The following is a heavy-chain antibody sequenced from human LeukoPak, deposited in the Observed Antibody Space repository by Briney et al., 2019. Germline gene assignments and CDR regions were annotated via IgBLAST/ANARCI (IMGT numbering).Heavy chain of an antibody. D-gene: IGHD6-25*01. CDR1: GFTFSSYS. Sequence: GGSLRLSCAASGFTFSSYSMNWVRQAPGEGLEWVSSIISSSSYIYYADSVKGRFTISRDNAKNSLYLQMNTLRAEDTAVYYCARSGLGLDYWGQGTLVTVSS. J-gene: IGHJ4*02. CDR3: ARSGLGLDY. V-gene: IGHV3-21*01. CDR2: IISSSSYI.